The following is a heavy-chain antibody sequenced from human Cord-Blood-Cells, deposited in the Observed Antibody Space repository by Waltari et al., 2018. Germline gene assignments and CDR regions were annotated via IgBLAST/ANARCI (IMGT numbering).Heavy chain of an antibody. CDR2: IYYSGST. Sequence: QLQLQESGPGLVKPSETLSLTCTVSGGSISSSSYYWGWLRQPPGKGLEWIGSIYYSGSTYYNPSLKSRVTISVDTSKNQFSLKLSSVTAADTAVYYCARHDWGSGALNWFDPWGQGTLVTVSS. V-gene: IGHV4-39*01. CDR3: ARHDWGSGALNWFDP. D-gene: IGHD7-27*01. J-gene: IGHJ5*02. CDR1: GGSISSSSYY.